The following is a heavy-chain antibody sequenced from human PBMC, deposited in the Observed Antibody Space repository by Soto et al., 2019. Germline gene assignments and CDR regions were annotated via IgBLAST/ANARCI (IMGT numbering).Heavy chain of an antibody. V-gene: IGHV3-30-3*01. CDR2: ISYDGSNK. CDR3: ARGSVVVVITTLDY. CDR1: GFTFSSYA. D-gene: IGHD3-22*01. J-gene: IGHJ4*02. Sequence: GGSLRLSCGASGFTFSSYAMHWVRQAPGKGLELVAVISYDGSNKYYADSVKGRFTISRDNSKNTLYLQMNSLRAEDTAVYYCARGSVVVVITTLDYWGQGTLVTVSS.